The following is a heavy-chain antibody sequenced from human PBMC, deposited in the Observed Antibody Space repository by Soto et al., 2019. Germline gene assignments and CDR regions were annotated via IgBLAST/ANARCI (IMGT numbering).Heavy chain of an antibody. CDR1: DYTFTSDG. Sequence: GASVKVSCTASDYTFTSDGIILVREAPGQGLEWIGWISVYNGNTNYAQKFRGRVTMTTDISTTTAYMEMRSLRSDDTAVYYCARSGSSWNLREFDYWGQGTLVTFSS. J-gene: IGHJ4*02. CDR3: ARSGSSWNLREFDY. V-gene: IGHV1-18*01. CDR2: ISVYNGNT. D-gene: IGHD6-13*01.